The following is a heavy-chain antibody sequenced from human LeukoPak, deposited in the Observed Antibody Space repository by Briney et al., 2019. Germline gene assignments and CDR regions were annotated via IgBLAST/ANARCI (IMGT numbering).Heavy chain of an antibody. CDR2: INHSGST. J-gene: IGHJ4*02. V-gene: IGHV4-34*01. Sequence: PSETLSLTCAVYGGSFSGYYWSWIRQPPGKGLEWIGEINHSGSTNYNPSLKSRVTIPVDTSKNQFSLKLSSVTAADTAVYYCARDLGRYCSGGSCPRGLDYWGQGTLVTVSS. CDR1: GGSFSGYY. CDR3: ARDLGRYCSGGSCPRGLDY. D-gene: IGHD2-15*01.